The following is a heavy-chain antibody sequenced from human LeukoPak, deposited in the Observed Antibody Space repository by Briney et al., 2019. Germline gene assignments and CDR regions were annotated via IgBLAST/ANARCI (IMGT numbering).Heavy chain of an antibody. CDR2: LYSDGNT. D-gene: IGHD1-14*01. V-gene: IGHV3-53*01. CDR1: GFTVITND. CDR3: ARGVEPLAANTLAY. J-gene: IGHJ4*02. Sequence: GGSLRLSCAASGFTVITNDMAWVRQASGKGLEWVSVLYSDGNTKYADSVQGRFTISRDNSKNTLYLEMNSLSPDDTAVYYCARGVEPLAANTLAYWGQGTLVTVSS.